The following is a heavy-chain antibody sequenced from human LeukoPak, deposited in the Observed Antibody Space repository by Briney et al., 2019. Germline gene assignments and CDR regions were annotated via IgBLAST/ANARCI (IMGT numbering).Heavy chain of an antibody. J-gene: IGHJ4*02. CDR1: GFTFSSYG. CDR2: ISYDGSNK. D-gene: IGHD3-10*01. CDR3: AKDTGSHMFDY. V-gene: IGHV3-30*18. Sequence: GGSLRLSCAASGFTFSSYGMHWVRQAPGKGLEWVAVISYDGSNKYYADSVKGRFTISRDNSKNTLYLQMNSLRAEDTAVYYCAKDTGSHMFDYWGQGSLVTVSS.